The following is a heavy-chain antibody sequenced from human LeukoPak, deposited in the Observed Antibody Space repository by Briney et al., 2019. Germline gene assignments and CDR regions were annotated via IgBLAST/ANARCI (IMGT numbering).Heavy chain of an antibody. Sequence: GGSLRLSCVASGFTFSTYGMSWVRQAPGKGLEWVSAISGSGGSTYYADSVKGRFTISRDNSKNTLYLQMNRLRAEDTAIYYCARVREFSSSWYLGAFDIWGQGTMVTVSS. CDR3: ARVREFSSSWYLGAFDI. CDR2: ISGSGGST. J-gene: IGHJ3*02. CDR1: GFTFSTYG. D-gene: IGHD6-13*01. V-gene: IGHV3-23*01.